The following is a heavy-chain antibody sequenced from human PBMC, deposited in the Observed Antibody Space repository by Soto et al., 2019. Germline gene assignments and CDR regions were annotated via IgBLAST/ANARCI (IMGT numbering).Heavy chain of an antibody. CDR3: AKDGRAVHFVTWFDP. CDR1: GFTFSSYG. V-gene: IGHV3-30*18. J-gene: IGHJ5*02. D-gene: IGHD3-3*02. Sequence: GGSLRLSCAASGFTFSSYGMHWVRQAPGKGLEWVAVISYDGSNKYYADSVKGRFTISRDNSKNTLYLQMNSLRAEDTAVYSWAKDGRAVHFVTWFDPWGKGTLVTVSS. CDR2: ISYDGSNK.